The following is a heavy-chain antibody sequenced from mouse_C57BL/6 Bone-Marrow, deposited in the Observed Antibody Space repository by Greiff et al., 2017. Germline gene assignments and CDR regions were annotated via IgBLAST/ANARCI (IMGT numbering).Heavy chain of an antibody. D-gene: IGHD1-1*01. CDR1: GFTFSSYG. Sequence: EVHLVESGGDLVKPGGSLKLSCAASGFTFSSYGMSWVRQTPDKRLEWVATISSGGSYTYYPDSVKGRFTISRDNAKNTLYLQMSSLKSENTAMYYCAIHYYYGSSYLYAMDYWGQGTSVTVSS. V-gene: IGHV5-6*01. CDR2: ISSGGSYT. J-gene: IGHJ4*01. CDR3: AIHYYYGSSYLYAMDY.